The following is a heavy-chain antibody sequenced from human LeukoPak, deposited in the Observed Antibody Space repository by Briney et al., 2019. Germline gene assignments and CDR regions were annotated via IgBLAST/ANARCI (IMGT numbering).Heavy chain of an antibody. J-gene: IGHJ4*02. CDR3: ARDHFAGTYSNHD. D-gene: IGHD4-11*01. CDR2: INPNSGGT. Sequence: ASVKVSCKASGYTFTGYYIHWVRQAPGQGLEWMGRINPNSGGTSSAEKFQGRVTMTRDTSITTAYMELSRLTSDDTAVYYCARDHFAGTYSNHDWGQGTLVTVSS. CDR1: GYTFTGYY. V-gene: IGHV1-2*06.